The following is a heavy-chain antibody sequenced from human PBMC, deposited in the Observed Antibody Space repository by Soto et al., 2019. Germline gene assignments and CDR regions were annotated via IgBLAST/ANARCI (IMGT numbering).Heavy chain of an antibody. D-gene: IGHD3-16*01. J-gene: IGHJ3*02. CDR2: IYQNGNT. CDR3: VRSKLGDVWDI. Sequence: LSLTCIFTGDSITSPSSSWTLFRQPPRKSLEWIGYIYQNGNTYYNPSVKGRVTISVDRAKNQFYLSLQSVTAADTAVYFCVRSKLGDVWDIGGPGTLGT. V-gene: IGHV4-30-2*01. CDR1: GDSITSPSSS.